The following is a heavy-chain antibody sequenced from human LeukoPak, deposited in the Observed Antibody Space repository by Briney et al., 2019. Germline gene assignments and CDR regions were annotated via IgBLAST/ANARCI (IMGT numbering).Heavy chain of an antibody. CDR2: IIPIFGTA. J-gene: IGHJ3*02. D-gene: IGHD3-16*02. Sequence: SVKVSCKASGGTFSSYAISWVRQAPGQGLEWMGGIIPIFGTANYPQKFQGRVTSTPDESTSTAYIELSSLRSEDTDVYYCARAKNDYVWGSYRRDAFDIWGQGTMVTVSS. CDR3: ARAKNDYVWGSYRRDAFDI. V-gene: IGHV1-69*13. CDR1: GGTFSSYA.